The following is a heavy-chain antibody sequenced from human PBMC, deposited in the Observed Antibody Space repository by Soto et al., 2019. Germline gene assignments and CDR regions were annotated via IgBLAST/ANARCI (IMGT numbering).Heavy chain of an antibody. CDR3: SRQRERASEH. Sequence: SETLSITCTVSGGSISSSTYHWAWIRQPPGKGLEWIASIYYTGTTYYSPSLKSRVTISVDTSKNHFSLKLSSVTAADTAVYYSSRQRERASEHWGHGTLVTVPS. CDR2: IYYTGTT. V-gene: IGHV4-39*01. CDR1: GGSISSSTYH. J-gene: IGHJ4*01.